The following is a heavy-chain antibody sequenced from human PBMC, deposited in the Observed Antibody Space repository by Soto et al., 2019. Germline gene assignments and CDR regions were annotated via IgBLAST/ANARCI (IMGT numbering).Heavy chain of an antibody. CDR3: ARRPHYYGSASPLWFDP. CDR1: GGTFSSYA. J-gene: IGHJ5*02. V-gene: IGHV1-69*13. CDR2: IIPIFGTA. Sequence: ASVKVSCKASGGTFSSYAISWVRQAPGQGLEWMGGIIPIFGTANYAQKFQGRVTITADESTSTAYMELSSLRSEDTAVYYCARRPHYYGSASPLWFDPWGQGTLVTVSS. D-gene: IGHD3-10*01.